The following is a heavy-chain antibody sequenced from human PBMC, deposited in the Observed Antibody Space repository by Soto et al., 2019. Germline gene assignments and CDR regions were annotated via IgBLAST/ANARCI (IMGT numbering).Heavy chain of an antibody. D-gene: IGHD3-16*01. J-gene: IGHJ4*02. CDR1: GFSLSTSGVG. V-gene: IGHV2-5*02. CDR2: IYWDDDK. Sequence: QITLKESGPTLVKPTQTLTLTCTFSGFSLSTSGVGVGWIRQPPGKALEWLALIYWDDDKRYSPSLKSRLTITKDTSKNQVVLKMTHMDPVDTATTYCANKGGGDRILDYWGQGTLVTVSS. CDR3: ANKGGGDRILDY.